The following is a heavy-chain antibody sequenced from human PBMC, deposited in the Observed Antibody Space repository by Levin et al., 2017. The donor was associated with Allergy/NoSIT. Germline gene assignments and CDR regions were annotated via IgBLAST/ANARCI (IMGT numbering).Heavy chain of an antibody. Sequence: GGSLRLSCAASGFTFSSYSMNWVRQAPGKGLEWVSSISSSSSYIYYADSVKGRFTISRDNAKNSLYLQMNSLRAEDTAVYYCARDHYYDSSGYGMPIDYWGQGTLVTVSS. V-gene: IGHV3-21*01. J-gene: IGHJ4*02. CDR2: ISSSSSYI. CDR1: GFTFSSYS. D-gene: IGHD3-22*01. CDR3: ARDHYYDSSGYGMPIDY.